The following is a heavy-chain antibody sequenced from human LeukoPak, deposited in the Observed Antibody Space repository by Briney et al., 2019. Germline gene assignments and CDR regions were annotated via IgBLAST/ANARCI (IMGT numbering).Heavy chain of an antibody. Sequence: PSEALSLTCTVSGGSISSYYWSWIRQPAGKGLEWIGRIYTSGSTNYNPSLKSRVTMSVDTSKNQFSLKLSSVTAAGTAVYYCARGEDIVVVPGAFDIWGQGTMVTVSS. CDR3: ARGEDIVVVPGAFDI. CDR2: IYTSGST. D-gene: IGHD2-2*01. J-gene: IGHJ3*02. V-gene: IGHV4-4*07. CDR1: GGSISSYY.